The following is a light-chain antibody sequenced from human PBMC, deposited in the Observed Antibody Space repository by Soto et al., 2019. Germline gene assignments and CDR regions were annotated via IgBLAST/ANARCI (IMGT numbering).Light chain of an antibody. CDR1: SSDVGGYKY. J-gene: IGLJ2*01. V-gene: IGLV2-14*01. CDR3: SSYTSSTTVV. Sequence: QSALTQPASVSGSPGQSITISCTGTSSDVGGYKYVSWYQQHPGKAPKLMIYEVSNRPSGVSHRFSGSKSGNTASLTISGLQAEDEADYYCSSYTSSTTVVFGGGTQLT. CDR2: EVS.